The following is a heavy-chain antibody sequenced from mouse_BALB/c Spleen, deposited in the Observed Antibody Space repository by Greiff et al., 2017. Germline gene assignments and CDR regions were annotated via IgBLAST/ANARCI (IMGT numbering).Heavy chain of an antibody. D-gene: IGHD4-1*01. J-gene: IGHJ4*01. CDR1: GYSITSGYY. CDR3: ASPVTGTYYAMDY. V-gene: IGHV3-6*02. Sequence: EVQLQESGPGLVKPSQSLSLTCSVTGYSITSGYYWNWIRQFPGNKLEWMGYISYDGSNNYNPSLKNRISITRYTSKNQFFLKLNSVTTEDTATYYCASPVTGTYYAMDYWGQGTSVTVSS. CDR2: ISYDGSN.